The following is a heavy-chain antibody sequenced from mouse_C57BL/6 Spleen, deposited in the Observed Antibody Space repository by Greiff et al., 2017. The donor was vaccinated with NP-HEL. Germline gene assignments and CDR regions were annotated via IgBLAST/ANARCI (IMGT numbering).Heavy chain of an antibody. D-gene: IGHD2-1*01. J-gene: IGHJ2*01. CDR3: ARLGIYYGNFYFDY. CDR2: INPNNGGT. Sequence: EVQLQQSGPELVKPGASVKMSCQASGYTFTDYNMHWVKQSHGKSLEWIGYINPNNGGTSYNQKFKGKATLTVNKSSSTAYMELRSLTSEDSAVYYCARLGIYYGNFYFDYWGQGTTLTVSS. CDR1: GYTFTDYN. V-gene: IGHV1-22*01.